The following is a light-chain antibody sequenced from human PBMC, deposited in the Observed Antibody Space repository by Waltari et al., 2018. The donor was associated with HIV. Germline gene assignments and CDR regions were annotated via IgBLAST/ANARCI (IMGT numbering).Light chain of an antibody. CDR2: EVS. V-gene: IGLV2-8*01. CDR3: SSYAGSNNLV. Sequence: QSALTQPPSASGSPRQPVTISCTGTSSAVGGSNYVSWYRHHPGQAPTLMIYEVSKRPSGVPDRFSGSKSGNTASLTVSGLQAEDEADYYCSSYAGSNNLVFGGGTKLTVL. J-gene: IGLJ2*01. CDR1: SSAVGGSNY.